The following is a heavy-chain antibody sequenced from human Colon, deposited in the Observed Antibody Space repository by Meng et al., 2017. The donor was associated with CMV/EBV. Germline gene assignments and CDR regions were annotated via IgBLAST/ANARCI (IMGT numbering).Heavy chain of an antibody. J-gene: IGHJ5*02. V-gene: IGHV4-4*07. CDR3: ARDSDGSGTFSYWFDP. CDR2: IFPTGSA. D-gene: IGHD3-10*01. Sequence: QGQLQESGPGLVKPSETLSLTCTGSGGYLNDFYWNWIRQPVGKGLEWIGRIFPTGSAYYNSSLNSRVTMSVDTSKNQFSLKLTSVTAADTAVYYCARDSDGSGTFSYWFDPWGQGTLVTVSS. CDR1: GGYLNDFY.